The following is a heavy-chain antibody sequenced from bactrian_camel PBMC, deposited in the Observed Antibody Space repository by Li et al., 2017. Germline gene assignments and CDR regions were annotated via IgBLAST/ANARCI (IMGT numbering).Heavy chain of an antibody. J-gene: IGHJ4*01. V-gene: IGHV3S53*01. CDR1: GYDYSREC. D-gene: IGHD7*01. Sequence: HVQLVESGGGSVPAGGSLRLSCAVSGYDYSRECMGWFRRVPGEDREGVAAIDKDGRTTYGDSVKGRFSISRNDLNDTTYLQMDNVKSEDTALYYCGRGYGGGFDRGQGTQVTVS. CDR2: IDKDGRT.